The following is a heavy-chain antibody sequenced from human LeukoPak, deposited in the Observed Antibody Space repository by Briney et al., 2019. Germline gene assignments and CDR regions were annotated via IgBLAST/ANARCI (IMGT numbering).Heavy chain of an antibody. CDR3: ARDRSYRYGYFDY. V-gene: IGHV4-59*01. CDR2: IYYSGST. Sequence: PSETLSLTCTVSGGSISSYYWSWIRQPPGKGLEWIGYIYYSGSTNYNPSLKSRVTISVDTSKNQFSLKLSSVTAADTAVYYCARDRSYRYGYFDYWGQGTLVTASS. J-gene: IGHJ4*02. D-gene: IGHD1-26*01. CDR1: GGSISSYY.